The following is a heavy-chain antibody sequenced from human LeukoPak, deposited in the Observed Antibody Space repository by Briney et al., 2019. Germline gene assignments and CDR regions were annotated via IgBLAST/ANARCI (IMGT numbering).Heavy chain of an antibody. D-gene: IGHD2-21*02. CDR3: ARGCGGDCYSLFDY. J-gene: IGHJ4*02. V-gene: IGHV4-4*02. Sequence: SETLSLTCAVSGGSISSSNWWSWVRQPPGKGLEWIGEIYHSGSTNYNPSLKSRVTISVDTSKNQFSLKLSSVTAADTAVYYCARGCGGDCYSLFDYWGQGTLATVSS. CDR2: IYHSGST. CDR1: GGSISSSNW.